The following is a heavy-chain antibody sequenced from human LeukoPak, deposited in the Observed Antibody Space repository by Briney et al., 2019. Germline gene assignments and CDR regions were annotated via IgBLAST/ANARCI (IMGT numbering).Heavy chain of an antibody. V-gene: IGHV1-69*13. D-gene: IGHD2-2*01. J-gene: IGHJ6*02. CDR3: ARVPVPAAMQSGQYYYGMDV. CDR1: GGTFSSYA. CDR2: IIPIFGTA. Sequence: SVKVSCKASGGTFSSYAISWVRQAPGQGLEWMGGIIPIFGTANYAQKFQGRVTITADESTSTAYLELSSLRSEDTAVYYCARVPVPAAMQSGQYYYGMDVWGQGTTVTVSS.